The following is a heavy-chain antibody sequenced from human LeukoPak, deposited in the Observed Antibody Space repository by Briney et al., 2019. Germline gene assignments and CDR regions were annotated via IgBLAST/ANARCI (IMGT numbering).Heavy chain of an antibody. CDR2: INHSGST. D-gene: IGHD6-13*01. V-gene: IGHV4-34*01. Sequence: SETLSLTCAVYGGSFSGYYWSWIRQPPGKGLEWIGEINHSGSTNYNPSLKSRVTISVDTSKNQFSLKLSSVTAEDTAVYYCAKFAAAGTNYYYYMDVWGKGTTVTVSS. CDR1: GGSFSGYY. CDR3: AKFAAAGTNYYYYMDV. J-gene: IGHJ6*03.